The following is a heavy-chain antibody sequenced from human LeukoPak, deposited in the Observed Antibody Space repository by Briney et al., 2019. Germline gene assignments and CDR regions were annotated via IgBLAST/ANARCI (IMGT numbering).Heavy chain of an antibody. Sequence: GGSLRLSCAASGFTFSSYSMNWVRQAPGKGLEWVSYISSSSSTIYYADSVKGRFTISRDNAKNSLFLQMSSLRAEDTAVYYCARVQPDSSSWYGHAFDIWGPGTLVTVSS. D-gene: IGHD6-13*01. CDR1: GFTFSSYS. CDR3: ARVQPDSSSWYGHAFDI. CDR2: ISSSSSTI. J-gene: IGHJ3*02. V-gene: IGHV3-48*04.